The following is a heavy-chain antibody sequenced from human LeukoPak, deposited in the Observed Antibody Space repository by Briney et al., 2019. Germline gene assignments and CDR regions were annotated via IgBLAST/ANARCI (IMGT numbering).Heavy chain of an antibody. D-gene: IGHD3-10*01. J-gene: IGHJ3*01. CDR2: ISGSGGST. CDR3: AKERMLWFGELSAFDV. CDR1: GFTFSSYA. V-gene: IGHV3-23*01. Sequence: PGGSLRLSCAASGFTFSSYAMSWVRQAPGKGLEWVSAISGSGGSTYYADSVKGRFTISRDNSKNTLYLQMNSLRAEDTAVYYCAKERMLWFGELSAFDVWGQGTVVTVSS.